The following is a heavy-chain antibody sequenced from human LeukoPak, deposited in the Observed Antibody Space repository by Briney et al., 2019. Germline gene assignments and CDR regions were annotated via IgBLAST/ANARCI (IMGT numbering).Heavy chain of an antibody. CDR3: AKDRDYSNYARYDY. Sequence: QSGGSLRLSCAASGFTFSSYAMSWVRQAPGKGLEWVSYISSSGSTIYYADSVKGRFTISRDNAKNSLYLQMNSLRAEDTAVYYCAKDRDYSNYARYDYWGQGTLVTVSS. V-gene: IGHV3-48*04. CDR2: ISSSGSTI. J-gene: IGHJ4*02. CDR1: GFTFSSYA. D-gene: IGHD4-11*01.